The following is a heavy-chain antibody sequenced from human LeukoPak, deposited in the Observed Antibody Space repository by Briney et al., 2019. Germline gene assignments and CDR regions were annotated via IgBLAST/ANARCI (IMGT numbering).Heavy chain of an antibody. CDR3: ARGVPLPLYYFDY. CDR2: IYYSGGT. Sequence: SETLSLTCTVSGGSISSYYGSWIRQPPGKGLEWIGYIYYSGGTNYNPSLKSRVTISVDTSKNQFSLKLSSVTAADTAVYYCARGVPLPLYYFDYWGQGTLVTVSS. D-gene: IGHD4/OR15-4a*01. CDR1: GGSISSYY. V-gene: IGHV4-59*01. J-gene: IGHJ4*02.